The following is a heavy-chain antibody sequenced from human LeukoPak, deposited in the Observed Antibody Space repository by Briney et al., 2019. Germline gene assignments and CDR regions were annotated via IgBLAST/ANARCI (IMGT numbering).Heavy chain of an antibody. D-gene: IGHD4-17*01. CDR2: NTGYNGNT. CDR3: ARVTVGTRSPWSWGPKKIGQEVNWFDP. CDR1: GDTLANYG. Sequence: ASVKVSFKSPGDTLANYGITWVRQAPGQGVEWMGLNTGYNGNTNYAQRFQGRVTMTTERSTSTAYLELRSLRSDDTAVYYCARVTVGTRSPWSWGPKKIGQEVNWFDPWGQGTLIIVSS. J-gene: IGHJ5*02. V-gene: IGHV1-18*04.